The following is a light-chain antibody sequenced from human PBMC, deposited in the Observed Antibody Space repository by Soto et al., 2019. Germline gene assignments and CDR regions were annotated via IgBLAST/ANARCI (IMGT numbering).Light chain of an antibody. CDR2: DVT. CDR1: SSDVGGYNC. J-gene: IGLJ1*01. Sequence: QSALTQPRSVSGSPGQSVTISCTGTSSDVGGYNCVSWYQQHPGKAPQLMIYDVTQRPSGVPDRFSGSKSGNTASLTISGLQAEDEADYYCCSLSASYTFVFGTGTKVTVL. CDR3: CSLSASYTFV. V-gene: IGLV2-11*01.